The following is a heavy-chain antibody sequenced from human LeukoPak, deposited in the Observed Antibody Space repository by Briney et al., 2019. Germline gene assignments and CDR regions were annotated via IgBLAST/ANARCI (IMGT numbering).Heavy chain of an antibody. J-gene: IGHJ4*02. CDR3: ARGTIFLETATSRFDY. Sequence: GGSLRLSCAASGFTFSSYAMSWIRQAPGKGLGWVAGIWYDGSNKYYADSVKGRFTISRDNSKNTLYLQMNSLRAEDTAVYYCARGTIFLETATSRFDYWGQGTLVTVSS. D-gene: IGHD3-9*01. V-gene: IGHV3-33*08. CDR1: GFTFSSYA. CDR2: IWYDGSNK.